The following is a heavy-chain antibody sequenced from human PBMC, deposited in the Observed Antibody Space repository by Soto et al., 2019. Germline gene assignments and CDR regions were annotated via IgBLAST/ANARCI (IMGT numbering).Heavy chain of an antibody. D-gene: IGHD6-19*01. CDR2: ISSSSSTI. CDR3: ARDVSGSDWYYVDS. V-gene: IGHV3-48*01. Sequence: EVQLVESGGGLVQPGGSLRLSCAASGLTFSSYSMNWVRQAPGKVLEWISYISSSSSTIYYADSVKGRFTISRDNAKNSLYLQMNSLRAEDTAVYYCARDVSGSDWYYVDSWGQGTLVTVSS. J-gene: IGHJ4*02. CDR1: GLTFSSYS.